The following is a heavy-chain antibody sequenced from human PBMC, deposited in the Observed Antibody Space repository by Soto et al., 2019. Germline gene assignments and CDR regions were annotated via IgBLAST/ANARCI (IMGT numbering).Heavy chain of an antibody. CDR3: ARGVYGSGNYYTGPSAFDI. CDR2: TIPVFNTA. V-gene: IGHV1-69*06. J-gene: IGHJ3*02. D-gene: IGHD3-10*01. Sequence: QVQLEQSGAEVKKPGSSVKISCKASGGTLSDHGVSWLRQAPGQGLEWVGGTIPVFNTAKYAPKFQGRVTIAVDNSTNIAYMELGSLRSDDTAFYYCARGVYGSGNYYTGPSAFDIWGQGTLVIVSS. CDR1: GGTLSDHG.